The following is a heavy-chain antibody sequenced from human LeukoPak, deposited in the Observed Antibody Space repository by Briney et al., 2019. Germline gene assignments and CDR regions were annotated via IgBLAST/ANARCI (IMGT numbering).Heavy chain of an antibody. D-gene: IGHD1-26*01. Sequence: GGSLRLSCAASGFTLSSYSMNWVRQAPGKGLERVSYISSGSSVIHYVDSVKGRFTVFRDNAENSLHLQMDSLRDEDTAVYYCATSRSGNYNFDFWGQGTLVTVSS. CDR2: ISSGSSVI. J-gene: IGHJ4*02. CDR3: ATSRSGNYNFDF. CDR1: GFTLSSYS. V-gene: IGHV3-48*02.